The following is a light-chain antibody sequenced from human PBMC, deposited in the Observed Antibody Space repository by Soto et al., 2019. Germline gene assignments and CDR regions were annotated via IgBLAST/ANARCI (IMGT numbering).Light chain of an antibody. Sequence: VLSQSPGSVALSPLERSTLSGRASQSVSSSYLSWYQQKPGQDPRLLIYDASGRATGIPDRFSGSGSRTDFTLTISKLEPEDCAVYYCHQYGSSPEPFGQGTKVDIK. V-gene: IGKV3-20*01. CDR2: DAS. CDR1: QSVSSSY. J-gene: IGKJ1*01. CDR3: HQYGSSPEP.